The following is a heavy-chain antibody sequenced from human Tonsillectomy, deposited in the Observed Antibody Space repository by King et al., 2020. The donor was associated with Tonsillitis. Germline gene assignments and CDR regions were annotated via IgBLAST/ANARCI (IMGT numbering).Heavy chain of an antibody. V-gene: IGHV7-4-1*02. D-gene: IGHD5-24*01. J-gene: IGHJ4*02. Sequence: VQLVQSGSELKKPGASVKVSCTASGYTFTSYAMNWVRQAPGQGLEWMGWINTNTGNPTYAQGFTGRFVFSLDTSVSTAYLQISSLKAEDTAVYYCARGYVEMVMNGRDRYFDYWGQGTLVTVSS. CDR2: INTNTGNP. CDR3: ARGYVEMVMNGRDRYFDY. CDR1: GYTFTSYA.